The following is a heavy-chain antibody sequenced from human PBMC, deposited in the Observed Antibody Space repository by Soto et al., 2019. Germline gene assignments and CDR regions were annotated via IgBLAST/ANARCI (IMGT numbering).Heavy chain of an antibody. CDR3: TTDYRDYYDSSGYYY. CDR1: GFTFSNAW. V-gene: IGHV3-15*01. Sequence: GGSLRLSCAASGFTFSNAWMSWVRQAPGKGLEWVGRIKSKTDGGTTDYAAPVKGRFTISRDDSKNTLYLQMNSLKTEDTAVYYCTTDYRDYYDSSGYYYWGQGTLVTVSS. D-gene: IGHD3-22*01. J-gene: IGHJ4*02. CDR2: IKSKTDGGTT.